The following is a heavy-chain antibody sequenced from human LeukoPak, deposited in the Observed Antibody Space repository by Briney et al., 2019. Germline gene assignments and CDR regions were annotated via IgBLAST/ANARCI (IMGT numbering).Heavy chain of an antibody. CDR3: ARGGGYTYGLNY. V-gene: IGHV3-7*03. J-gene: IGHJ4*02. D-gene: IGHD4-17*01. Sequence: GGSLRLSCAASGIIFSSYWMSWVRQAPGKGLEWVANIKEDGSEKHYVDSVKGRFTISRDNAKNLLYLQMNSLRAEDTAVYYCARGGGYTYGLNYWGQGTLVTGSS. CDR1: GIIFSSYW. CDR2: IKEDGSEK.